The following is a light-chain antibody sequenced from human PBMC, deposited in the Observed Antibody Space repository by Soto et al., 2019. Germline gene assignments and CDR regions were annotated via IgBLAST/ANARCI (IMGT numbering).Light chain of an antibody. J-gene: IGKJ2*01. CDR2: GAS. CDR3: QQYGNSPHT. CDR1: QSVNSNY. V-gene: IGKV3-20*01. Sequence: EIVLTQSPGTLSLSPGERATLSCRASQSVNSNYLAWYQQKPGQVPRPLIYGASIRAAGVPDRLSGSGSGTDFSLTSRRLEAEDYAVYYCQQYGNSPHTFGQGTKLEIK.